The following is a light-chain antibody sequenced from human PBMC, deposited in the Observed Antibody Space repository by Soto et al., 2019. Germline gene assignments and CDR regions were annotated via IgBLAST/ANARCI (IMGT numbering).Light chain of an antibody. CDR2: SNN. CDR3: AAWDVSLVV. J-gene: IGLJ2*01. Sequence: QSVLTQPPSASGTPGQRVTISCSGCSSSIGTNTVTWYQQLPGTAPKLLIYSNNQRPSGVPDRFSGSKSGTSASLAISGLQSEDEADYYCAAWDVSLVVFGGGTKLTVL. V-gene: IGLV1-44*01. CDR1: SSSIGTNT.